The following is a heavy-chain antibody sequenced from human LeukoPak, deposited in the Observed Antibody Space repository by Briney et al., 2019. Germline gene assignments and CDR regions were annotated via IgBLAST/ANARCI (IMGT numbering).Heavy chain of an antibody. CDR1: GFSLSTSGVG. V-gene: IGHV2-5*02. Sequence: KSGPALVNPTQTLTLTCTFSGFSLSTSGVGVGWIRQPPGKALEWLALIYWDDDKRYSPSLKSRLTITKDTSKNQVVLTMTNMDPMDTATYYCAHRRGSALDYWGQGTLVTVSS. CDR2: IYWDDDK. CDR3: AHRRGSALDY. J-gene: IGHJ4*02. D-gene: IGHD1-26*01.